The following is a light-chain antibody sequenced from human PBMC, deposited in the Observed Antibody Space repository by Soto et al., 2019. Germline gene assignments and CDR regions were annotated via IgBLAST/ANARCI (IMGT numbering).Light chain of an antibody. J-gene: IGKJ4*01. CDR2: SAS. CDR1: QDISNF. V-gene: IGKV1-17*03. Sequence: IQMTQSPSALSASVGDRVTITCRAIQDISNFLAWFQQKPWGVPQRLIHSASSLESGVPSRFSGRGSGTEFTLTIRNLQPDDFETYYCLQHDRFPLSFGGGTKGEIK. CDR3: LQHDRFPLS.